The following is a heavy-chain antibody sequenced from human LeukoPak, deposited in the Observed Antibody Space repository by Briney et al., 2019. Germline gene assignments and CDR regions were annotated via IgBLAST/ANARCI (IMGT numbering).Heavy chain of an antibody. CDR3: ARGQRLWGYSSSWYLFDY. V-gene: IGHV4-59*01. Sequence: PSETLSLTCTVSGDSISNYYWTWIRQPPGQGPFWIGYLYYSGGTKYNPSLKTRVTMSVDTSKNQFSLKLTSVTAADTAMYYCARGQRLWGYSSSWYLFDYWGQGTLVTVSS. CDR2: LYYSGGT. J-gene: IGHJ4*02. CDR1: GDSISNYY. D-gene: IGHD6-13*01.